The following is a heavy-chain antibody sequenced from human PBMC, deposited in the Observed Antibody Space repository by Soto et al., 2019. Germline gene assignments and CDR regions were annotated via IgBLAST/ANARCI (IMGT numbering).Heavy chain of an antibody. V-gene: IGHV3-23*01. CDR3: AKRGVVPAAMGYYYYYMDV. D-gene: IGHD2-2*01. CDR2: ISGSGGST. J-gene: IGHJ6*03. Sequence: PGGSLRLSCAASGFTFSSYAMSWVRQAPGKGLEWVSAISGSGGSTYYADSVKGRFTISRDNSKNTLYLQMNSPRAEDTAVYYCAKRGVVPAAMGYYYYYMDVWGKGTTVTVSS. CDR1: GFTFSSYA.